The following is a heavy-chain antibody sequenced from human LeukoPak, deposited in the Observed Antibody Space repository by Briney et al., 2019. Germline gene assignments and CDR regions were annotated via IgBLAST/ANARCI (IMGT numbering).Heavy chain of an antibody. CDR2: IRYDGSNK. CDR1: GFIFSSYG. D-gene: IGHD1-26*01. Sequence: GGSLRLSCVASGFIFSSYGMYWVRQAPGKGLEWVAFIRYDGSNKYNADSVKGRFTISRDNAKNSLYVQMNSLRDEDTAVYYCAGIVGATFFDYWGQGTLVTVSS. CDR3: AGIVGATFFDY. V-gene: IGHV3-30*02. J-gene: IGHJ4*02.